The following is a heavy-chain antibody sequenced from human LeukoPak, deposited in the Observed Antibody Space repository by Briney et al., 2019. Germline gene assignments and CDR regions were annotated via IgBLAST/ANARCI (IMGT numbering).Heavy chain of an antibody. J-gene: IGHJ6*03. CDR1: GGSISSYY. CDR3: AREGSGWYVGYYYYYMDV. CDR2: IYTSGST. D-gene: IGHD6-19*01. V-gene: IGHV4-4*07. Sequence: PSETLSLTCTVSGGSISSYYWSWIRQPAGKGLEWIGRIYTSGSTNYNPSLKSRVTMSVDTSKNQFSLKLSSVTAADTAVYYCAREGSGWYVGYYYYYMDVWGKGTTVTISS.